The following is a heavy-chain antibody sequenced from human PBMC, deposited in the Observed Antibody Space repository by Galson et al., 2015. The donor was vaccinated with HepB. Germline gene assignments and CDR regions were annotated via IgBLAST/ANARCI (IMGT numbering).Heavy chain of an antibody. J-gene: IGHJ6*02. CDR3: ARGRGGGWVIAADYYYCGMDV. V-gene: IGHV1-18*04. D-gene: IGHD3-16*01. Sequence: SVKVSCKASGYTFTSYGISWVRQAPGQGLEWMGWISAYNGNTNYAQKLQGRVTMTTDTSTSTAYMELRSLRSDDTAVYYCARGRGGGWVIAADYYYCGMDVWGQGTTVTVSS. CDR2: ISAYNGNT. CDR1: GYTFTSYG.